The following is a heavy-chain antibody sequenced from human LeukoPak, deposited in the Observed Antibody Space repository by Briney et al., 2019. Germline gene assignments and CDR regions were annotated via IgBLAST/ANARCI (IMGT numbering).Heavy chain of an antibody. CDR3: AKGTSDY. CDR2: ISWNSGSI. CDR1: GFTFDDYA. J-gene: IGHJ4*02. V-gene: IGHV3-9*01. Sequence: GGSLRLSCAASGFTFDDYAMHWVRQAPGKGLEWVSGISWNSGSIGHADSVKGRFTISRDNAKNSLYLQMNSLRAEDTALYYCAKGTSDYWGQGTLVTVSS.